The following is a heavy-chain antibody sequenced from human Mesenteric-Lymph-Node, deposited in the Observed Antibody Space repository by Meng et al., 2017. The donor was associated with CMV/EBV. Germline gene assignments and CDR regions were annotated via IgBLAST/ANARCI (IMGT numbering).Heavy chain of an antibody. Sequence: GESLKISCAASGFTFDDYKMHWVRQPPGKGLEWVSLILWDGGRTYYADSVKGRFTISRDNSKNSLYLQMSSMRTEDTALYYCAKGSEDSSYAFDIWGQGTMVTVSS. CDR2: ILWDGGRT. J-gene: IGHJ3*02. CDR1: GFTFDDYK. CDR3: AKGSEDSSYAFDI. V-gene: IGHV3-43*01. D-gene: IGHD2-15*01.